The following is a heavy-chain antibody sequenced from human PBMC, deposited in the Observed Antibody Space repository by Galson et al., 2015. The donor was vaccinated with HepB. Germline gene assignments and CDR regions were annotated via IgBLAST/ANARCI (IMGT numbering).Heavy chain of an antibody. D-gene: IGHD6-6*01. CDR1: GFTVSSNY. V-gene: IGHV3-66*01. Sequence: SLRLSCAASGFTVSSNYMSWVRQAPGKGLEWVSVIYSGGSTYYADSVKGRFTISRDNAKNSLYLQMNSLRAEDTAVYYCARDREQLAIGDDAFDIWGQGTMVTVSS. J-gene: IGHJ3*02. CDR2: IYSGGST. CDR3: ARDREQLAIGDDAFDI.